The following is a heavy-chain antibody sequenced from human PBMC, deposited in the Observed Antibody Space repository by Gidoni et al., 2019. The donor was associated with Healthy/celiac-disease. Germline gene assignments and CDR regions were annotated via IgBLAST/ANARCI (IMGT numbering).Heavy chain of an antibody. CDR2: INPNSGGT. D-gene: IGHD2-21*02. V-gene: IGHV1-2*06. Sequence: QVQLVQSGAEVKKPGASVKVSCKASGYTFTGYYMHWVRQAPGQGLEWMGRINPNSGGTNYEQKFQGRVTMTRDTSISTAYMELSRLRSDDTAVYYCARGAGDWADAFDIWGQGTMVTVSS. CDR1: GYTFTGYY. J-gene: IGHJ3*02. CDR3: ARGAGDWADAFDI.